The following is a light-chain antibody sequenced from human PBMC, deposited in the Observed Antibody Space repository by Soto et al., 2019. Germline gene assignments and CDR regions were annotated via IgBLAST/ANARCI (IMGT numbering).Light chain of an antibody. CDR1: QSISSW. CDR3: QQEHSYSLT. CDR2: MAS. Sequence: DIQMTQSPSTLSASVGDRVTITCRASQSISSWLSWYQQKPGKAPELLIYMASSLAGGVPSRFSGSGSGTDFTLALCSLQPDDFATLYCQQEHSYSLTFGGGTKVDIK. V-gene: IGKV1-5*03. J-gene: IGKJ4*01.